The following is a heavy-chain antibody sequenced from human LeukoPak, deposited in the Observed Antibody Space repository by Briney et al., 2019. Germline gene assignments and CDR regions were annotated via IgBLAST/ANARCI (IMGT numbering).Heavy chain of an antibody. D-gene: IGHD3-22*01. J-gene: IGHJ4*02. CDR1: GFTFSGYS. CDR3: AREVSEGFDF. Sequence: GGSLRLSCTASGFTFSGYSMNWIRQAPGKGLEWVSSFGTRSTSVYHAGSVKGRFAISRDNAKNSLYLQMNSLRAEDTALYYCAREVSEGFDFWGQGTLVTVSP. V-gene: IGHV3-21*01. CDR2: FGTRSTSV.